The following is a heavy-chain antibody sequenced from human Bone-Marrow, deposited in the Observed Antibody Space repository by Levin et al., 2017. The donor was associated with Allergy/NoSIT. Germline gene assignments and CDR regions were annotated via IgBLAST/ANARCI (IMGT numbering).Heavy chain of an antibody. J-gene: IGHJ4*02. D-gene: IGHD2-21*01. Sequence: GESLKISCAASGFTVSSHYMSWVRQAPGKGLEWVSVIYSGGSTYYADSVKGRFTISRDNSKNTLYLQMNSLRAEDTAVYYCARDWFFDYWGQGTLVTVSS. CDR1: GFTVSSHY. CDR3: ARDWFFDY. V-gene: IGHV3-66*02. CDR2: IYSGGST.